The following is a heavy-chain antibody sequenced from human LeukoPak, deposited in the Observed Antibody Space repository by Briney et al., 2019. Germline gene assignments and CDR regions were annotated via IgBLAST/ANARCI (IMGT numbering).Heavy chain of an antibody. CDR2: ITSSSSYT. V-gene: IGHV3-11*05. Sequence: GGSLRLSCAASAFTFSDYYMSWIRQAPGKGLEWISYITSSSSYTKYADSVKGRFTISRDNAKNSLYLQMNSLRAEDTAVYYCARVDNWGSDWFFDLWGRGTLVTVSS. CDR1: AFTFSDYY. J-gene: IGHJ2*01. D-gene: IGHD7-27*01. CDR3: ARVDNWGSDWFFDL.